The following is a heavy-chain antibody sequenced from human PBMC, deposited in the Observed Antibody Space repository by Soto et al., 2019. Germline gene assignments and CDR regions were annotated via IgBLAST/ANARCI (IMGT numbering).Heavy chain of an antibody. CDR1: GYTFTSYA. CDR2: INAGNGNT. V-gene: IGHV1-3*01. Sequence: QVQLVQSGAEVKQPGASVKVSCKASGYTFTSYAMHWVRQAPGQRLEWMGWINAGNGNTKYSQKFQGRVTISRDTSASTAYMELSSLRSEDTAVYYCARPRAGDSSSWDGWYFDLWGRRTLVTVSS. D-gene: IGHD6-13*01. CDR3: ARPRAGDSSSWDGWYFDL. J-gene: IGHJ2*01.